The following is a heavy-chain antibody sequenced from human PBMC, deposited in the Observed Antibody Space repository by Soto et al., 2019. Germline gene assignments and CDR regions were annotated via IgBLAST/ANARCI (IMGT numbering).Heavy chain of an antibody. J-gene: IGHJ5*02. Sequence: PSETLSLTCTVSGGSISSGDYYWSWIRQPPGKGLEWIGYIYYSGSTYHNPSLKSRVTISVDTSKNQFSLKLSSVTAADTAVYYCARDLSMFYYDSSANWFDPWGQGTLVTVSS. CDR1: GGSISSGDYY. CDR3: ARDLSMFYYDSSANWFDP. CDR2: IYYSGST. V-gene: IGHV4-30-4*01. D-gene: IGHD3-22*01.